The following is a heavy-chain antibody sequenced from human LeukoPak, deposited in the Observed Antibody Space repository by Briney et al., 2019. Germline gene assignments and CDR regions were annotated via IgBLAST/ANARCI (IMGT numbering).Heavy chain of an antibody. V-gene: IGHV4-59*08. CDR1: GGSISSYY. Sequence: SETLSLTCTVSGGSISSYYWSWIRQPPGKGLAWIGYIYYSGSTNYNPCLKSRVTISVDTSKNQFSLKLSSVTAADTAVYYCARSGYYYDSLDYWGQGALVTVSS. J-gene: IGHJ4*02. CDR2: IYYSGST. CDR3: ARSGYYYDSLDY. D-gene: IGHD3-22*01.